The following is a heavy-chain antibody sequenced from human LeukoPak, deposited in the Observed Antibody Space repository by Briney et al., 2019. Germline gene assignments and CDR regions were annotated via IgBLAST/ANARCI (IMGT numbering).Heavy chain of an antibody. V-gene: IGHV1-69*13. D-gene: IGHD6-13*01. Sequence: ASVKVSCKASGGTFISYAISWVRQAPGQGLEWMGGIIPIFGTANYAQKFQGRVTITADESTSTAYMELSSLRSEDTAVYYRARIAAAGDDFDYWGQGTLVTVSS. J-gene: IGHJ4*02. CDR1: GGTFISYA. CDR3: ARIAAAGDDFDY. CDR2: IIPIFGTA.